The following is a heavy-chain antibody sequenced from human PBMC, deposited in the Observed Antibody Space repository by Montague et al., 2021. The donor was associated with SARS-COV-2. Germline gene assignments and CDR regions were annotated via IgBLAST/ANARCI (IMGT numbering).Heavy chain of an antibody. CDR2: RSKKYN. D-gene: IGHD3-22*01. V-gene: IGHV6-1*01. Sequence: RSKKYNDYALSVKSRITINPDTSKNHFSLQLNSVTPEDTAIYYCARGVYYDGSGYYSFDYWGQGTLVTVSS. CDR3: ARGVYYDGSGYYSFDY. J-gene: IGHJ4*02.